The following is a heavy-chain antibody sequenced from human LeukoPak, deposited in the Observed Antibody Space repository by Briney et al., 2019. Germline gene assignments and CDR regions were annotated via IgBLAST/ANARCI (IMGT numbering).Heavy chain of an antibody. Sequence: GASVKVSCKASGYTFANYYMHWVRQAPGQGLEWMGLINPSGDDTDYAQKFQGRVTMTRDTSTSTVYMDLSSLRSEDMAVYYCARGDLYYFYYMDVWGKGTTVTVSS. J-gene: IGHJ6*03. CDR2: INPSGDDT. CDR1: GYTFANYY. CDR3: ARGDLYYFYYMDV. V-gene: IGHV1-46*01.